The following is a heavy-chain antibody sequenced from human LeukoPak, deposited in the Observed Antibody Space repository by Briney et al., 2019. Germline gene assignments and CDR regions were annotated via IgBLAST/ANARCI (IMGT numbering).Heavy chain of an antibody. J-gene: IGHJ5*02. V-gene: IGHV4-61*02. Sequence: PPQTLSLTCTVSGDSITSDRCYWSWIRQPAGKGLEWIGRVYIRGSTDHNPSLRSRVTISLDTSKNRFSLRLNSVTAADTAVYFCAAYILGDYGDSHNWFDPWGQGILVTVSS. CDR1: GDSITSDRCY. CDR3: AAYILGDYGDSHNWFDP. CDR2: VYIRGST. D-gene: IGHD4-17*01.